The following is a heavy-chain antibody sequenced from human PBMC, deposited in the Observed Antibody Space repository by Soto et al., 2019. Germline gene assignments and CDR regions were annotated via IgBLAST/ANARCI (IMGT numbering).Heavy chain of an antibody. D-gene: IGHD3-22*01. CDR2: ISGSGATT. Sequence: GGSLRLSCAASGFTFSSYAMTWVRQAPGKGLEWVSGISGSGATTSYADSVKGRFTVSRDNSKNTLYLQMNSLRVEDTAVYYCALRSMAVVPEYWGQGTLVTVSS. V-gene: IGHV3-23*01. CDR1: GFTFSSYA. J-gene: IGHJ4*02. CDR3: ALRSMAVVPEY.